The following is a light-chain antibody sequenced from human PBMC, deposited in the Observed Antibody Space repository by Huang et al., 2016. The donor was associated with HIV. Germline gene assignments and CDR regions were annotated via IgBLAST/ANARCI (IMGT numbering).Light chain of an antibody. Sequence: DIQMTQSPSSLSASVGDRVTITCQASQDISNYLNWYQQQPGKAPKLLIYDASNLETGCPSRFSGSVSGTDFTFTISILQPEDIATYYCQQYDDLPYTFGQGTKLEIK. V-gene: IGKV1-33*01. CDR3: QQYDDLPYT. J-gene: IGKJ2*01. CDR1: QDISNY. CDR2: DAS.